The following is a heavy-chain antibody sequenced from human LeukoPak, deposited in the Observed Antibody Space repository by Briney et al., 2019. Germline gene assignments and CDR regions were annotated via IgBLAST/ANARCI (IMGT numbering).Heavy chain of an antibody. V-gene: IGHV4-34*01. CDR1: GGSFTGYY. J-gene: IGHJ4*02. Sequence: PSETLSLTCAVYGGSFTGYYWSWIRQPPGKGLEWIGEINHSGSTNYNPSLKSRVTMSVDTSKNQFSLKLNSVTAADTAVYYCARGKTWYENWGQGTLVTVPS. D-gene: IGHD6-13*01. CDR2: INHSGST. CDR3: ARGKTWYEN.